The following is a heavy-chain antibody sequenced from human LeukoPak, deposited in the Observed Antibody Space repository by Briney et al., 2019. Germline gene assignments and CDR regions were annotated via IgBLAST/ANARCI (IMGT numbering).Heavy chain of an antibody. CDR3: ANEKTDSGGFAD. J-gene: IGHJ4*02. D-gene: IGHD3-10*01. Sequence: ASVKLSFTASGSTFTAYHFHWVRHAPGQGLELKGCINLYSRDRLYKEKLQGRFIMTWDTSITKAYMELSTLNSDDTALYYCANEKTDSGGFADWGQGALVTDSA. CDR1: GSTFTAYH. V-gene: IGHV1-2*02. CDR2: INLYSRDR.